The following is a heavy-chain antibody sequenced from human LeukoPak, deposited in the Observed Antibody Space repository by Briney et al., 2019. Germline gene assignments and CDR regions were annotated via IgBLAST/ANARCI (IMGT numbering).Heavy chain of an antibody. Sequence: GGSLRLSCAASGLTFSTYAMNWVRQAPGKGLEWVSVISGSGYNTYYADSVKGRFTISRDNSKNTLYLQMNSLREDDTAVYYCAKDGGSYCSGTSCYRGNYYYYYMDVWGKGTTVTVS. CDR1: GLTFSTYA. CDR3: AKDGGSYCSGTSCYRGNYYYYYMDV. V-gene: IGHV3-23*01. CDR2: ISGSGYNT. J-gene: IGHJ6*03. D-gene: IGHD2-2*02.